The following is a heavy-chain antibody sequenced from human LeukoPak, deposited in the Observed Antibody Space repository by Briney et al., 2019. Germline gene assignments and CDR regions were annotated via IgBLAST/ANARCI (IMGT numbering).Heavy chain of an antibody. V-gene: IGHV5-51*01. CDR3: ARHLSAYSETAFDI. J-gene: IGHJ3*02. D-gene: IGHD2-21*01. CDR1: GYSFNNYW. Sequence: GESLKISCKGSGYSFNNYWIGWVRQMPENGLEWLGIIYPDDSDIIYSPSLQGQVTISVDKSISTAYLQWSSLKASDTAKYYCARHLSAYSETAFDIWGQGTMVTVSS. CDR2: IYPDDSDI.